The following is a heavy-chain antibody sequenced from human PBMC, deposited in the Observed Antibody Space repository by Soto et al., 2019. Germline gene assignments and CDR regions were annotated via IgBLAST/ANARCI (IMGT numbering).Heavy chain of an antibody. CDR3: ARTLDSNWFDP. CDR2: IYYSGST. V-gene: IGHV4-59*01. Sequence: KPSETLSLTCTVSGGSISSYYWSWIRQPPGKGLEWIGYIYYSGSTNYNPSLKSRVTISVDTSKNQFSLKLSSVTAADTAVYYCARTLDSNWFDPWGQGTLVTAPQ. CDR1: GGSISSYY. J-gene: IGHJ5*02. D-gene: IGHD1-1*01.